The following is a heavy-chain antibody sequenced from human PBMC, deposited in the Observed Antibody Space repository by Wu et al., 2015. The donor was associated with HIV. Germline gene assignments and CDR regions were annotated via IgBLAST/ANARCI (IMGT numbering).Heavy chain of an antibody. Sequence: QVRLVQSGTQIKTPGASVTLSCGTSGYDFMESLINWVRQDIGKGPEWLGWMNPSGGGVSYGHRFQGKVTMTRDMSSATAYLTLRGLTSDDTAKYYCAKVGVPRDCIGCYIFLDSWGQGALVTVSS. D-gene: IGHD2-15*01. CDR3: AKVGVPRDCIGCYIFLDS. CDR2: MNPSGGGV. V-gene: IGHV1-8*01. J-gene: IGHJ4*02. CDR1: GYDFMESL.